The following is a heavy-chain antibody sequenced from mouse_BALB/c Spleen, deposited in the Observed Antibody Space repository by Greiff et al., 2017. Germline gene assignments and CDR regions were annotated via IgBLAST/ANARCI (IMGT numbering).Heavy chain of an antibody. J-gene: IGHJ4*01. CDR2: IYPSDSYT. D-gene: IGHD2-1*01. Sequence: VQLQQSGAELVRSGASVKLSCTASGFNIKDYYMHWVKQRPGQGLEWIGNIYPSDSYTNYNQKFKDKATLTVDKSSSTAYMQLSSPTSEDSAVYYCLGNYDAMDYWGQGTSVTVSS. CDR1: GFNIKDYY. V-gene: IGHV1-69*02. CDR3: LGNYDAMDY.